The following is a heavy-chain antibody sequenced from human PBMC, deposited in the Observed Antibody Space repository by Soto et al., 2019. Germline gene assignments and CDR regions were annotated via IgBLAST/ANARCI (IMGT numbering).Heavy chain of an antibody. J-gene: IGHJ4*02. CDR2: TKDKGHSYTT. CDR1: GFTFSDHY. V-gene: IGHV3-72*01. D-gene: IGHD4-17*01. CDR3: ARELMTTVTYFDN. Sequence: EVQLVESGGGLVQPGGSLRLSFAASGFTFSDHYMDWVRQAPGQGLEWVGRTKDKGHSYTTEYAASVKGRFTISRDDSKNSLYLQMNSLKTEDTAMYYCARELMTTVTYFDNWGKGTLVTVSA.